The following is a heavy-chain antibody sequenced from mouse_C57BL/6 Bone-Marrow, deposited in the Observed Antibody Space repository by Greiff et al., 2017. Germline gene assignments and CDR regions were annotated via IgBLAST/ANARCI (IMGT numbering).Heavy chain of an antibody. D-gene: IGHD2-3*01. V-gene: IGHV1-59*01. CDR3: ARSYDGYSWFAY. Sequence: QVQLQQPGAELVRPGTSVKLSCKASGYTFTSYWMHWVKQRPGQGLEWIGVIDPSDSYTNYNQQFKGKATLTVDTSSSTAYMQLSSLPSEDSAVYYCARSYDGYSWFAYWGQGTLVTVSA. CDR1: GYTFTSYW. J-gene: IGHJ3*01. CDR2: IDPSDSYT.